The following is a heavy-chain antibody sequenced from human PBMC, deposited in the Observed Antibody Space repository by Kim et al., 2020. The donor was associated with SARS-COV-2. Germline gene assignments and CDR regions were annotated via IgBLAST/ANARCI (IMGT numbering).Heavy chain of an antibody. Sequence: RYYAGSVKGRFTISRDNAKNSLYLPMNSLRAEDTAVYYCARDLNDIAAAHWGQGTLVTVSS. V-gene: IGHV3-21*01. D-gene: IGHD6-13*01. CDR3: ARDLNDIAAAH. J-gene: IGHJ4*02. CDR2: R.